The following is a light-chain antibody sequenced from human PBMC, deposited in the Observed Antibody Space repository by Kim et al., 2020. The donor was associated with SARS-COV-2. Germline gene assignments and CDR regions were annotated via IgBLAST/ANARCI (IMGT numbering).Light chain of an antibody. V-gene: IGKV1-39*01. CDR3: QQDYNSPLT. CDR1: QKITSY. CDR2: GAS. J-gene: IGKJ4*01. Sequence: ASVGERVTITCRASQKITSYLNWYQQKPGKAPKLLIYGASSLESGVPARFSGSGSGTDFTLTISRLQSEDFATYYCQQDYNSPLTFGRGTKVDIK.